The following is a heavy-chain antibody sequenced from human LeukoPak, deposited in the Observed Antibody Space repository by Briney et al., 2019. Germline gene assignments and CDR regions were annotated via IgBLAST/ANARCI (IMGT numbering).Heavy chain of an antibody. CDR1: GYTFTGYY. V-gene: IGHV1-2*02. CDR3: ARGEGGDGYNWRDY. D-gene: IGHD5-24*01. CDR2: INPNSGGS. J-gene: IGHJ4*02. Sequence: ASVKVSCKTSGYTFTGYYMHWVRQAPGQGLEWMGWINPNSGGSNYAQKFQGRVTMTRDTSISTTYMELNRLTSDDTAVYCCARGEGGDGYNWRDYWGQGTLVTVSS.